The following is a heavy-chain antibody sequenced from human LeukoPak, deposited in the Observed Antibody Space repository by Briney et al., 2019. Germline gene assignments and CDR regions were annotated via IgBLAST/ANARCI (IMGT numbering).Heavy chain of an antibody. CDR1: GYTLTELS. J-gene: IGHJ4*02. V-gene: IGHV1-24*01. D-gene: IGHD2-2*02. CDR2: FDPEDGET. CDR3: ATTYCSSTSCYRSPPLDY. Sequence: ASVKVSCKVSGYTLTELSMHWVRQAPGKGLEWMGGFDPEDGETIYAQKFQGRVTMTEDTSTDTAYMELSSLRSEDTAVYYCATTYCSSTSCYRSPPLDYWGQGTLVTVSS.